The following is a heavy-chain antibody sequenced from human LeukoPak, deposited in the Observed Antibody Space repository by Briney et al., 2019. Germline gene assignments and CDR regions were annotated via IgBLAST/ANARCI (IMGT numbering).Heavy chain of an antibody. Sequence: SETLSLTCAVYGGSFSGYYWSWIRQPPGKGLEWIGEINHSGSTNYNPSLKSRVTISVDTSKNQFSLKLSSVTAADTAVYYCARFDEWEYGYYYYMDVWGKGTTVTVSS. CDR3: ARFDEWEYGYYYYMDV. CDR2: INHSGST. D-gene: IGHD1-26*01. V-gene: IGHV4-34*01. CDR1: GGSFSGYY. J-gene: IGHJ6*03.